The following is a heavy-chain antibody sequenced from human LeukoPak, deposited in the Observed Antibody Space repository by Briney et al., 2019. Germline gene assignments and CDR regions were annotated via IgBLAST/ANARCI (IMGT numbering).Heavy chain of an antibody. Sequence: GRSLRLSCAASGFTFDDYAMHWVRQAPGKGLEWVSGISWNSGSIGYADSVKGRFTISRGNAKNSLYLQMNSLRAEDMALYYCAKGWSATTLYYFDYWGQGTLVTVSS. D-gene: IGHD4-17*01. CDR3: AKGWSATTLYYFDY. CDR2: ISWNSGSI. J-gene: IGHJ4*02. CDR1: GFTFDDYA. V-gene: IGHV3-9*03.